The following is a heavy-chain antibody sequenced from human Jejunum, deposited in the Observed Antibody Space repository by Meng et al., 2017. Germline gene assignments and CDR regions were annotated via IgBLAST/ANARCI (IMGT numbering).Heavy chain of an antibody. J-gene: IGHJ4*02. CDR2: VFYSRST. V-gene: IGHV4-39*07. CDR3: ARGLGGDKWYPNYYFDY. D-gene: IGHD2-21*02. Sequence: SETLSLTCTLSAGSTSSYTYYCGWIRQPPGKGLEWIGRVFYSRSTHYNPSLKSRVTISIDTSKTQFSLKLSSVSAADTAVYFCARGLGGDKWYPNYYFDYWGQGTLVTVSS. CDR1: AGSTSSYTYY.